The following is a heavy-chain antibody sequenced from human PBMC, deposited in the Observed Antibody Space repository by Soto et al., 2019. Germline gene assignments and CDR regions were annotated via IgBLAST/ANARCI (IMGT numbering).Heavy chain of an antibody. CDR1: GESFSGYY. D-gene: IGHD2-15*01. Sequence: QVQLQQWSTGLLKPSETLSLTCAVYGESFSGYYWSWIRQPPGKGLEWIGEINHSGSTNYNPSLKSRVTISVDTSKNQFSLKLSSVTAADTAVYYCARAAPRYCSGGSCYSGRDNWGQGTLVTVSS. CDR2: INHSGST. V-gene: IGHV4-34*01. CDR3: ARAAPRYCSGGSCYSGRDN. J-gene: IGHJ4*02.